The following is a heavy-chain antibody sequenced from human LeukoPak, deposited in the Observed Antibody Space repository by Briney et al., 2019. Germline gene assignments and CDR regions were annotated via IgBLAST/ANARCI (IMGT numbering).Heavy chain of an antibody. J-gene: IGHJ4*02. Sequence: GMSLRLSCAASGFTFNKYGMNWVRQAPGKGLGWVAIIWYDGSNKYFAESVMGRFTISKDNSKNTVYLQMNSLRIEDTAVYYCARAGIGNALDYWGQGTQVTVSS. CDR2: IWYDGSNK. V-gene: IGHV3-33*01. D-gene: IGHD2-2*01. CDR3: ARAGIGNALDY. CDR1: GFTFNKYG.